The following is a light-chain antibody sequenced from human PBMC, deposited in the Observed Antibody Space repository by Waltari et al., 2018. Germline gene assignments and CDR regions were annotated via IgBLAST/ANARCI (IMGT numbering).Light chain of an antibody. CDR2: DDG. V-gene: IGLV3-21*02. Sequence: SYELTQPPSVSVAPGQTARITCDGDKIGSKNVHWYQHKPGQAPVLVVYDDGDRPSGIPERCSGSNSGNTAALTISRVDAGDEVEYYCQVWDSGTNHYVFGTVTKVTVL. CDR1: KIGSKN. CDR3: QVWDSGTNHYV. J-gene: IGLJ1*01.